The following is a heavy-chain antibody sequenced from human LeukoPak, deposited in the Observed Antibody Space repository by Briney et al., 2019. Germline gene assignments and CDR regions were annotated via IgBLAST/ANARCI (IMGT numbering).Heavy chain of an antibody. J-gene: IGHJ4*02. D-gene: IGHD6-19*01. V-gene: IGHV5-51*01. CDR2: IDPADSVT. Sequence: GESLNISCKGSGYSFTSYWIGWVRQMPRKGLEWMGIIDPADSVTRYSPSFPGQATVSAEKSFSTAYPQWSSLKASDTAMYYCARSPGIAVAGQPDYWGEGNLVTVAS. CDR1: GYSFTSYW. CDR3: ARSPGIAVAGQPDY.